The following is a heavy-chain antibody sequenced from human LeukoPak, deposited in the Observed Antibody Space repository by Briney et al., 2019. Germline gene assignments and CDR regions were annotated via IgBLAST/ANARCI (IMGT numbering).Heavy chain of an antibody. Sequence: ASVKVSCKASGGTFSSYAISWVRQAPGQGLEWMGGIIPIFGTANYAQKFHGRVTITADESTSTAYMELSSLRSEDTAVYYCARGRDTYYDFWSGYNSWFDPWGQGTLVTVSS. CDR2: IIPIFGTA. CDR1: GGTFSSYA. D-gene: IGHD3-3*01. J-gene: IGHJ5*02. V-gene: IGHV1-69*13. CDR3: ARGRDTYYDFWSGYNSWFDP.